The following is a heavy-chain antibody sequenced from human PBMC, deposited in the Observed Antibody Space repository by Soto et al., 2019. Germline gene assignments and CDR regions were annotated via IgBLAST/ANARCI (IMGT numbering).Heavy chain of an antibody. CDR3: ARFKPTLRVVPTPYYYSGMAV. CDR1: GYTFTSYA. D-gene: IGHD3-3*01. J-gene: IGHJ6*02. CDR2: INAGNGNT. V-gene: IGHV1-3*01. Sequence: ASVKVSCKASGYTFTSYAMHWVRQAPGQRLEWMGWINAGNGNTKYSQKFQGRVTITRDTSASTAYMELSSLRSEDTAVYYCARFKPTLRVVPTPYYYSGMAVWGQGTLVTLS.